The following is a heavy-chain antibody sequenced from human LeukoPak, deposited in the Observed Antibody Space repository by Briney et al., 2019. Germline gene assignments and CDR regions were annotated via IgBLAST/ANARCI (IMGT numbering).Heavy chain of an antibody. Sequence: PGGSLRLSCAASGFTFSSYSMNWVRQAPGKGLEWVSSISSSSSYIYYADSVKGRFTISRDNAKNSLYLQMNSLRAEDTAVYYCARPSYNSGSFFDYWGQGSLVTVS. CDR3: ARPSYNSGSFFDY. CDR2: ISSSSSYI. J-gene: IGHJ4*02. V-gene: IGHV3-21*01. D-gene: IGHD3-10*01. CDR1: GFTFSSYS.